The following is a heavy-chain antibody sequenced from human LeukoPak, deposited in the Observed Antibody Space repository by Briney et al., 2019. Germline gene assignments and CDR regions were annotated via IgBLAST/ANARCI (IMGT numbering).Heavy chain of an antibody. CDR1: GYTFTDYY. V-gene: IGHV1-2*02. CDR2: MNPNSGDT. D-gene: IGHD1-26*01. CDR3: ARDGESSGSDEFDY. J-gene: IGHJ4*02. Sequence: ASVKVSCKASGYTFTDYYIHWVRQAPGQGLEWMGWMNPNSGDTNFAQKFQGRVTMTRDTSISTAYMELSGLRSDDTAVYYCARDGESSGSDEFDYWGQGTLVTVSS.